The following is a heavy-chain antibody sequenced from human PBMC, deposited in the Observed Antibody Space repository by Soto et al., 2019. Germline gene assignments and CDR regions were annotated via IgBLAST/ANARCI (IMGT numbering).Heavy chain of an antibody. CDR2: INHSGST. Sequence: PSETLSLTCAVYGGTFIGYYWSWIRQPPGKGLEWIGEINHSGSTNYNPSLKSRVTISVDTSKNQFSLKLSSVTAADTAVYYCARHYPIGNNWNYFDYWGQGTLVTVSS. V-gene: IGHV4-34*01. J-gene: IGHJ4*02. CDR3: ARHYPIGNNWNYFDY. D-gene: IGHD1-1*01. CDR1: GGTFIGYY.